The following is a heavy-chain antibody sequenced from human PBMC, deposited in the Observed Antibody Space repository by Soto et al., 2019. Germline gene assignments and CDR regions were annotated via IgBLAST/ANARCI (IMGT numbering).Heavy chain of an antibody. D-gene: IGHD6-19*01. CDR2: IYHSGST. CDR3: ARAGGLGALAVDY. Sequence: QLQLQESGSGLVKPSQTLSLTCAVSGGSISSGGYSWSWIRQPPGKGLEWLGYIYHSGSTYYNPSHKSGVTISVDRSKNQFSLKLSSVTAADTAVYYCARAGGLGALAVDYWGQGTLVTVSS. CDR1: GGSISSGGYS. J-gene: IGHJ4*02. V-gene: IGHV4-30-2*01.